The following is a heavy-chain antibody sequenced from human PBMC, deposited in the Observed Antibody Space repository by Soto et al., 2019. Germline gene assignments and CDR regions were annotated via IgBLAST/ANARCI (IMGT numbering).Heavy chain of an antibody. J-gene: IGHJ4*02. CDR1: GYTFTSYY. D-gene: IGHD3-22*01. V-gene: IGHV1-46*01. CDR3: ARVGDNYYDSSGYYYVVRYFDY. CDR2: INPSGGST. Sequence: GASVKVSCKASGYTFTSYYMHWVRQAPGQGLEWMGIINPSGGSTSYAQKFQGRVTMTRDTSTSTVYMELSSLRSEDTAVYYCARVGDNYYDSSGYYYVVRYFDYWGQGTLVTVSS.